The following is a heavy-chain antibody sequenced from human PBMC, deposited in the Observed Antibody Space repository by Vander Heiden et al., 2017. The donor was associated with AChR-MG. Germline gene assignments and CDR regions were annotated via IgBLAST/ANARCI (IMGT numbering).Heavy chain of an antibody. V-gene: IGHV4-31*03. Sequence: QVQLQESGPGLVKPSQTLSITCTVSGGSISSGGYYWSWIRQHPGKGLEWIGYIYYSGSTYYNPSRKSRVTISVDTSKNQFFLKLSSVPAADTAVDYCARRATHSVYDLNNWFDPWGQGTLVTVSS. CDR3: ARRATHSVYDLNNWFDP. J-gene: IGHJ5*02. CDR2: IYYSGST. D-gene: IGHD5-12*01. CDR1: GGSISSGGYY.